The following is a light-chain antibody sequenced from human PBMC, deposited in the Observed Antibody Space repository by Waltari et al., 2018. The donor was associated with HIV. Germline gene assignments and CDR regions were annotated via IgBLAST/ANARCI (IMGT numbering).Light chain of an antibody. V-gene: IGKV1-8*01. CDR3: QQYHRYPQT. CDR1: QNIGNS. J-gene: IGKJ1*01. Sequence: ILLTQSPSSFSASTRYRVTLPCRASQNIGNSLAWYQHKQENTPRLLIYGSSTLQKGVASRFSGSASGTNFKLTISCLQSEDFATFSCQQYHRYPQTFGQGTRVEMK. CDR2: GSS.